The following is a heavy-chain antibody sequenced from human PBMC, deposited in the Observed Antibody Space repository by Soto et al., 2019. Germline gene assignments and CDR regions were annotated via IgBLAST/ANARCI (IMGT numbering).Heavy chain of an antibody. CDR2: INAGNGNT. V-gene: IGHV1-18*01. CDR1: GYTFTSYG. Sequence: GASVKVSCKASGYTFTSYGISWVRQAPGQGLEWMGWINAGNGNTRYSQKFQGRVTITRDTPARTVYMELSSLRSEDTAVYYCARGHLAVVPVASWFYYMDVWGKGTTVTVSS. D-gene: IGHD2-2*01. CDR3: ARGHLAVVPVASWFYYMDV. J-gene: IGHJ6*03.